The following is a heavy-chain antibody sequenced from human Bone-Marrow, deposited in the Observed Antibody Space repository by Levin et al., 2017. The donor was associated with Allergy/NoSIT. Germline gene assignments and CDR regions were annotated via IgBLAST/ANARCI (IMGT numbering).Heavy chain of an antibody. D-gene: IGHD3-10*01. CDR3: ARGPMVQGLLPAHYYHMDI. CDR2: INDSGIT. J-gene: IGHJ6*03. V-gene: IGHV4-34*01. Sequence: SETLSLTCAVFGRPFSGYYWSWIRQPPGKGLEWIGEINDSGITNYNPSLKSRVTISVDTSKSQFSLKLSSVTAADTAVYYCARGPMVQGLLPAHYYHMDIWGKGSTVTVSS. CDR1: GRPFSGYY.